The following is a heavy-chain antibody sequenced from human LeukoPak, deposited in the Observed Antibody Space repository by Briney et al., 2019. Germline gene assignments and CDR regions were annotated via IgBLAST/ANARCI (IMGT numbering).Heavy chain of an antibody. CDR3: ARDLGWGREPGRSFDY. D-gene: IGHD3-16*01. CDR1: GFTFSSYT. Sequence: GGSLRLSCAASGFTFSSYTMNWVRQAPGKGLEWVSSISSTSSYIYYADSVKGRFTISRDNAKNSLYLQMNSLRAEDTAVYYCARDLGWGREPGRSFDYWGQGTLVTVSS. CDR2: ISSTSSYI. V-gene: IGHV3-21*01. J-gene: IGHJ4*02.